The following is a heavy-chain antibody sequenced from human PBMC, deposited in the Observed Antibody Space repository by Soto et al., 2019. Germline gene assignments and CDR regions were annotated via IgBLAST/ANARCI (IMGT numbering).Heavy chain of an antibody. Sequence: QVQLVQSGAEVKKPGASVKVSCKAPSYIFTAYFMHWVRQAPGQGLEWMGWINPNNGATHYGLSFQGRVSMTRDTSISTAYMELSSLRSDDTAVYYCASHDPGARFDPWGQGTLVIVSS. V-gene: IGHV1-2*02. D-gene: IGHD1-1*01. CDR2: INPNNGAT. CDR1: SYIFTAYF. J-gene: IGHJ5*02. CDR3: ASHDPGARFDP.